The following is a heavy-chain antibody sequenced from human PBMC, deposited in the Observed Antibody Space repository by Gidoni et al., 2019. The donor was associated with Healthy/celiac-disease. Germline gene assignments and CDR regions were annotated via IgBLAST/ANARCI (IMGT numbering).Heavy chain of an antibody. Sequence: EVQLLESGGGLVQPGGSLRLSCAASGFTFSSYAMSWVRQAPGKGLEWVSAMSGSGGSKYYADSVNGRFTISRDNSKNTLYLKMNSLRAEDTAVYDCAKRDITIVGVPFDPWGQGTLVTVSS. V-gene: IGHV3-23*01. D-gene: IGHD3-3*01. CDR1: GFTFSSYA. CDR3: AKRDITIVGVPFDP. J-gene: IGHJ5*02. CDR2: MSGSGGSK.